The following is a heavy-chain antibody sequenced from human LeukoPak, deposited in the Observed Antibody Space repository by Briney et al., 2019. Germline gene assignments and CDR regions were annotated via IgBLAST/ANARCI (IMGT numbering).Heavy chain of an antibody. D-gene: IGHD3-10*01. V-gene: IGHV4-59*01. Sequence: SATLSLTCPVSGGSISSYYWSGSRPPPGKGLGWSGYIYYSGSTNYNPSLKSRVTISVDTSKNQFSLKLSSVTAADTAVYYCAVSRGGYYGSGSPCYFDYWGQGTLVTVSS. CDR1: GGSISSYY. J-gene: IGHJ4*02. CDR3: AVSRGGYYGSGSPCYFDY. CDR2: IYYSGST.